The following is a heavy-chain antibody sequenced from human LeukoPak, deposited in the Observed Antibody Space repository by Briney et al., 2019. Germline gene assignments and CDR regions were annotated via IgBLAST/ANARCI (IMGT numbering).Heavy chain of an antibody. V-gene: IGHV3-48*04. CDR3: ARDRIADE. J-gene: IGHJ4*02. D-gene: IGHD6-13*01. CDR1: GFTFSSYN. CDR2: ISSSSSTI. Sequence: GGSLRLSCAASGFTFSSYNMNWVRQAPGEGLEWVSYISSSSSTIYYADSVKGRFTISRDNAKNSLYLQMNSLRAEDTAVYYCARDRIADEWGQGTLVTVSS.